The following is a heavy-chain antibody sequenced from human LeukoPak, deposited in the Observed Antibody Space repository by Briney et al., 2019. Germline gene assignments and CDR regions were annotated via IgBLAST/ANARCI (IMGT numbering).Heavy chain of an antibody. CDR3: ASRIKGSSSSEY. CDR1: GGSISSSSYY. D-gene: IGHD6-6*01. CDR2: IYYSGST. J-gene: IGHJ4*02. V-gene: IGHV4-39*01. Sequence: PSETLSLTCSVSGGSISSSSYYWGWIRQPPGKGLEWIGSIYYSGSTYYNPSLKSRVTISVDTSKNQFSLKLSSVTAADTAVYYCASRIKGSSSSEYWGQGTLVTVSS.